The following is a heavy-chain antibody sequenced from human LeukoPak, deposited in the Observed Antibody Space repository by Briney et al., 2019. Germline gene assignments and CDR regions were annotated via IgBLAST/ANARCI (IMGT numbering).Heavy chain of an antibody. J-gene: IGHJ5*02. V-gene: IGHV3-48*03. CDR1: GFTFSSYE. CDR3: ARETHPYSSSWDAEHRDGINWFDP. CDR2: ISSSGSTI. D-gene: IGHD6-13*01. Sequence: GGSLRLSCAASGFTFSSYEMNWVRQAPGKGLEWVSYISSSGSTIYYADSVKGRFTISRDNAKNSLYLQMNSLRAEDTAVYYCARETHPYSSSWDAEHRDGINWFDPWGQGTLVTVSS.